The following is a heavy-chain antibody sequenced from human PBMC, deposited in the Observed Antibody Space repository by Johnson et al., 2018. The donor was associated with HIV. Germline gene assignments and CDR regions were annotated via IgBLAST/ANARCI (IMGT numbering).Heavy chain of an antibody. D-gene: IGHD6-19*01. V-gene: IGHV3-30*19. CDR2: ISYDGSNK. CDR1: GFTFSSYG. Sequence: QVQLVESGGGVVQPGGSLRLSCAASGFTFSSYGMHWVRQAPGKGLEWVAVISYDGSNKYYADSVKGRFTISRDNSKNTLYLQMNSLRAEDTAGYYCAKDLRGLAYHDAFDIGGQGTMVTVSS. CDR3: AKDLRGLAYHDAFDI. J-gene: IGHJ3*02.